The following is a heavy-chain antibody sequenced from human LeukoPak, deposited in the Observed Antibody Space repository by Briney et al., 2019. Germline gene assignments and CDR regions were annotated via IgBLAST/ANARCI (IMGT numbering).Heavy chain of an antibody. CDR3: AKGKDSVAGATNDY. CDR2: ISSSGTYK. CDR1: GFTFSSYS. D-gene: IGHD6-19*01. V-gene: IGHV3-21*01. J-gene: IGHJ4*02. Sequence: GGSLRLPCAVSGFTFSSYSMSWVRQAPGKGLEWVSSISSSGTYKYYADSVKGRFTISRDNAKNSLYLQMNGLRAEDTAVYYCAKGKDSVAGATNDYWGQGTLVTVSS.